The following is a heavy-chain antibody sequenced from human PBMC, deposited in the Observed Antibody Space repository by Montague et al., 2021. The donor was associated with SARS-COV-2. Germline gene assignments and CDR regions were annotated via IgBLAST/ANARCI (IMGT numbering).Heavy chain of an antibody. V-gene: IGHV4-34*01. Sequence: KKNSGSTNYNPSLQSRVTISVDTSKNQFSLKLSSLTAADTAVSYCARGRTVTTVYSYYGMEVWGQGTTV. CDR3: ARGRTVTTVYSYYGMEV. CDR2: KKNSGST. D-gene: IGHD4-17*01. J-gene: IGHJ6*02.